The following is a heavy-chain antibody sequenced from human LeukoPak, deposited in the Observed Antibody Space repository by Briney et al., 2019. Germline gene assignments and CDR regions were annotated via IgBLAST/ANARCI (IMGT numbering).Heavy chain of an antibody. CDR3: ARDRDSSGYYFLFDY. Sequence: VKVSCKASGGTFISYAISWVRQAPGQGLEWMGGIIPIFGTANYAQKFQGRVTITADESTSTSYMELSSLRSEDTAVYYCARDRDSSGYYFLFDYWGQGTLVTVSS. D-gene: IGHD3-22*01. J-gene: IGHJ4*02. CDR1: GGTFISYA. V-gene: IGHV1-69*13. CDR2: IIPIFGTA.